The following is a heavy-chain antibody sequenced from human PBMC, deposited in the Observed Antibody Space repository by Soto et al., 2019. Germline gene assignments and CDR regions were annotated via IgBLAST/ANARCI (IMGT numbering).Heavy chain of an antibody. D-gene: IGHD2-8*01. CDR3: ANSGARGTWGYCRNGVCPDAMVDGHCCGY. CDR2: ISGSGGST. Sequence: PGGSLRLSCAASGFTFSSYAMSWVRQAPGKGLEWVSAISGSGGSTYYADSVKGRFTISRDNSKNTLYLQMNSLRAEDTAVYYCANSGARGTWGYCRNGVCPDAMVDGHCCGYCGQETMFT. CDR1: GFTFSSYA. V-gene: IGHV3-23*01. J-gene: IGHJ4*02.